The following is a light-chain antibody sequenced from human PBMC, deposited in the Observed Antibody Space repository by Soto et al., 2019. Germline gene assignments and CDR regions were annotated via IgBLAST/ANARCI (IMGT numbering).Light chain of an antibody. Sequence: EIVMTQSPATLSVSPGERATLSCRASQSVSSNLAWYQQKPGQAPRLLIYGASTRATGIPARFSGSGSGTEFTLTISSLQSEDFAVYYCQQYNNCPATFGQGTKWIS. CDR1: QSVSSN. J-gene: IGKJ1*01. CDR3: QQYNNCPAT. CDR2: GAS. V-gene: IGKV3-15*01.